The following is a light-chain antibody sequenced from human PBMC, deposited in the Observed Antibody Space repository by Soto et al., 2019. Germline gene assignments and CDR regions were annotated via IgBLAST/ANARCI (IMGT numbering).Light chain of an antibody. Sequence: QLVLTQPPSVSGAPGQRVTISCTGSSSNIGAGYDVHWYQQLPGTAPKLLIYANDQRPSGVPDRFSGSKSDTSASLAISALQSEDTADYYCATWDDSLNGAYVFGTGTKVTVL. V-gene: IGLV1-40*01. J-gene: IGLJ1*01. CDR2: AND. CDR3: ATWDDSLNGAYV. CDR1: SSNIGAGYD.